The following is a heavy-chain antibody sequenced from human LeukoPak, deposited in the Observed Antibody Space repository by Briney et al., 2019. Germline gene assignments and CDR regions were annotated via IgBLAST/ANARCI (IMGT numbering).Heavy chain of an antibody. CDR3: ARDYFDY. CDR1: GFTFSNYG. CDR2: ISGSGGST. V-gene: IGHV3-23*01. Sequence: GGTLRLSCAASGFTFSNYGMSWVRQAPGKGLEWVSAISGSGGSTYYADSVKGRFTISRDNSKNTLFLQMNSLRAEDTAVYYCARDYFDYWGQGTLVTVSS. J-gene: IGHJ4*02.